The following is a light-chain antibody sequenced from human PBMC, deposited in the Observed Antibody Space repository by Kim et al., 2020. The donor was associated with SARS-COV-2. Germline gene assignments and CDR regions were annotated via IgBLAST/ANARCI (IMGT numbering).Light chain of an antibody. CDR1: QGISSA. V-gene: IGKV1-13*02. CDR2: DAS. Sequence: GDRVTITCRASQGISSALAWYQQKPGKAPKLLIYDASSLESGVPSRFSGSGSGTDFTLTISSLQPEDFATYYCQQFKTFGQGTKVDIK. J-gene: IGKJ1*01. CDR3: QQFKT.